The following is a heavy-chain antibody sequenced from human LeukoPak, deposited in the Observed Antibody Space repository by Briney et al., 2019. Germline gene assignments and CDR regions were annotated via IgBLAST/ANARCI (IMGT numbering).Heavy chain of an antibody. D-gene: IGHD3-10*01. J-gene: IGHJ4*02. V-gene: IGHV3-30*03. CDR3: ARGGLSGSGSIDY. CDR1: GFTFSSYG. Sequence: PGRSLRLSCAASGFTFSSYGMHWVRQAPGKGLEWVAVISYDGSNKYYADSVKGRFTISRDNSKNTLYLQMNSLRSDDTALYYCARGGLSGSGSIDYWGQGTLVTVSS. CDR2: ISYDGSNK.